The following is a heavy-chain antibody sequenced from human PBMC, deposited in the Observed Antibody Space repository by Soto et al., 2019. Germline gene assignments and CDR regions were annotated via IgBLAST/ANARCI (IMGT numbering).Heavy chain of an antibody. CDR2: ISGGGDTS. V-gene: IGHV3-23*01. CDR1: GFTFSNYA. D-gene: IGHD3-3*01. Sequence: GGSLRLSCAVSGFTFSNYAISWVRQAPGKGLEWVSIISGGGDTSYYADSVKGRFTISRDNSRNTLYLQMNSLRAEDTGVYCCAKKRHYDFWSVDFDYWGQGTLVTVSS. CDR3: AKKRHYDFWSVDFDY. J-gene: IGHJ4*02.